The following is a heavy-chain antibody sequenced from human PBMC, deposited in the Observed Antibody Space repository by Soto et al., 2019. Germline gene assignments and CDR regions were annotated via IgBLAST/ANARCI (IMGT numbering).Heavy chain of an antibody. CDR3: ARDFSGPTDY. Sequence: ASVNVSCKASGYTLTNYYMHWVRQAPGQGLEWMGIIYPSFGSTRNAQKFQGRVTMTRDTSTSTVYMELSSLRSEDTAVYYCARDFSGPTDYWGRWTLITFSS. D-gene: IGHD3-10*01. CDR1: GYTLTNYY. V-gene: IGHV1-46*01. J-gene: IGHJ4*02. CDR2: IYPSFGST.